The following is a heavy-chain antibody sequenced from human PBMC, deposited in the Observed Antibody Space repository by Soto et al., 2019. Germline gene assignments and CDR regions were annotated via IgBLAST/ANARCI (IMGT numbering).Heavy chain of an antibody. V-gene: IGHV3-30-3*01. Sequence: PGGSLRLSCAASGFTFSSYAMHWVRQAPGKGLEWVAVISYDGSNKYYADSVKGRFTISRDNSKNTLYLQMNSLRAEDTAVYYCARDLIGYCSGGSCYSSYGIFDYWGQGTLVTVSS. CDR1: GFTFSSYA. D-gene: IGHD2-15*01. CDR2: ISYDGSNK. CDR3: ARDLIGYCSGGSCYSSYGIFDY. J-gene: IGHJ4*02.